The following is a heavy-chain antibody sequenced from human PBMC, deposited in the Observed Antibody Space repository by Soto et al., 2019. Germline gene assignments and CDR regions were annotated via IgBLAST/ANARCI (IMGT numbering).Heavy chain of an antibody. CDR3: ARSDPAYAYGLNV. Sequence: PGGSLRLSCAASGFTVSSNYMSWVRQAPGKGLEWVSLIYSGGGKYYADSVKGRFTISRDTSEKTFYLQMNSLRSEDTAVYYCARSDPAYAYGLNVWGQGTTVTVSS. CDR1: GFTVSSNY. CDR2: IYSGGGK. V-gene: IGHV3-53*01. D-gene: IGHD3-10*01. J-gene: IGHJ6*02.